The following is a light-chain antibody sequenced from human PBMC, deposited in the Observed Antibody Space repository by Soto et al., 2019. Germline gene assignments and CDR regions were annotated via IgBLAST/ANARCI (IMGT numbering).Light chain of an antibody. CDR3: FSYTGSTAYV. J-gene: IGLJ1*01. V-gene: IGLV2-14*01. Sequence: QSALTQPASVSGSPGQSITISCTGTSSDVGGYKYVSWYQLHPGKAPKLMISEVSNRPSGISNRFSASMSGNTASLTISGLQAEDEDDYYCFSYTGSTAYVFGTGTKLTVL. CDR2: EVS. CDR1: SSDVGGYKY.